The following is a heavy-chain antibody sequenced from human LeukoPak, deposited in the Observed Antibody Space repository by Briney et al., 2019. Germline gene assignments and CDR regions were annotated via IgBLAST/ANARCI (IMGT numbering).Heavy chain of an antibody. V-gene: IGHV4-34*01. CDR1: GGSFRGYY. J-gene: IGHJ6*03. CDR2: INHSGST. CDR3: ARGRRYSSSWYGVGYYYYYYMDV. D-gene: IGHD6-13*01. Sequence: SETLSLTCAVYGGSFRGYYWSWIRQPPGKGLEWIGEINHSGSTNYNPSLKSRVTISVDTSKNQFSLKLSSVTAADTAVYYCARGRRYSSSWYGVGYYYYYYMDVWGKGTTVTVSS.